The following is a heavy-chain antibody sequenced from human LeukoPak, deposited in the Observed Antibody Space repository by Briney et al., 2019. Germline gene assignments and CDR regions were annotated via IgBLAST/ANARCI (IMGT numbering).Heavy chain of an antibody. Sequence: GWHLRPPSGAFAFTFSNAWMSWVRWAPGQRLEGVDRIKSKTDGGTTDYAAPVKGRFTISRDDSKNTLYLQMNSLKTEDTAVYYCTTPKYDSSGYKDYWGQGTLVTVSS. J-gene: IGHJ4*02. CDR3: TTPKYDSSGYKDY. CDR2: IKSKTDGGTT. D-gene: IGHD3-22*01. CDR1: AFTFSNAW. V-gene: IGHV3-15*01.